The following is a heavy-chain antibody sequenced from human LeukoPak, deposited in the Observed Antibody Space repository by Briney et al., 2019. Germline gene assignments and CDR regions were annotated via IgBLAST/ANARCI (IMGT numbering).Heavy chain of an antibody. CDR3: ARVDDIVVVPAVNDY. Sequence: GGSLRLSCAASGFTFSSYSMNWVRQAPGKGLEWVSSISSSSSYIYYADSVKGRFTISRDNAKNSLYLQMHSLRAEDTAVYYCARVDDIVVVPAVNDYWGQGTLVTVSS. J-gene: IGHJ4*02. CDR1: GFTFSSYS. D-gene: IGHD2-2*01. V-gene: IGHV3-21*01. CDR2: ISSSSSYI.